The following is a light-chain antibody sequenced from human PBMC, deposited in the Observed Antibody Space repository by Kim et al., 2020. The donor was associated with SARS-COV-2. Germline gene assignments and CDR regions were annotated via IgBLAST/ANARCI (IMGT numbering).Light chain of an antibody. J-gene: IGKJ2*01. CDR3: QHYIRFPYT. Sequence: ASVGERVTIPCRASQSVDTWLAWYQQKPGKAPKLLIYKASSLQIGVPSRFSGSGSGAEFTLTISSLQPEDFATYYCQHYIRFPYTFGQGTKLEI. V-gene: IGKV1-5*03. CDR1: QSVDTW. CDR2: KAS.